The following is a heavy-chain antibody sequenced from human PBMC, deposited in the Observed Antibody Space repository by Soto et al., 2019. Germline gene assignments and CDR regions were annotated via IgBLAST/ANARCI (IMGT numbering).Heavy chain of an antibody. J-gene: IGHJ4*02. CDR3: ARYDYDNNIYSIDY. V-gene: IGHV4-4*02. CDR2: IHHRETT. D-gene: IGHD3-22*01. Sequence: SETLSLTCTVYGGSVSSGNYYWSWGRQSPGERKERNGEIHHRETTNYNPSLESRVTISIDKSKNQFSLKLSSVTAADTSVYYCARYDYDNNIYSIDYWGQGALVTVSS. CDR1: GGSVSSGNYY.